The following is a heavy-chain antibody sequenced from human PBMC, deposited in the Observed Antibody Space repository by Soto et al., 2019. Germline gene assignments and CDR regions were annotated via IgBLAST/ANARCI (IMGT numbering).Heavy chain of an antibody. D-gene: IGHD3-3*01. CDR3: ATAGDYDFWSGYQRARYFDY. Sequence: ASVKVSCKVSGYTPTELSMHWVRQAPGKGLEWMGGFDPEDGETIYAQKFQGRVTMTEDTSTDTAYMELSSLRSEDTAVYYCATAGDYDFWSGYQRARYFDYWGQGTLVTVSS. CDR2: FDPEDGET. J-gene: IGHJ4*02. V-gene: IGHV1-24*01. CDR1: GYTPTELS.